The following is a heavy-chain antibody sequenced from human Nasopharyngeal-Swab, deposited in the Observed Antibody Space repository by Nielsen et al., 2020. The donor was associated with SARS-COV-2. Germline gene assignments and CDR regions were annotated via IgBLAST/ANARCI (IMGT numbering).Heavy chain of an antibody. CDR3: ARVILTGLGGYFDL. CDR1: GGSISSSSYY. CDR2: IYYSGST. Sequence: SETLSLTCTVSGGSISSSSYYWGWIRQPPGKGLEWIGSIYYSGSTYYSPSLKSRVTISVDTSKNQFSLKLSSVIAADTAVYYCARVILTGLGGYFDLWGRGTLVTVSS. D-gene: IGHD2-8*02. V-gene: IGHV4-39*07. J-gene: IGHJ2*01.